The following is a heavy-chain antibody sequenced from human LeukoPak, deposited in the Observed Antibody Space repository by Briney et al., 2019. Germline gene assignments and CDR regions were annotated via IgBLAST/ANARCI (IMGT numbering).Heavy chain of an antibody. CDR2: VSGSGGST. D-gene: IGHD3-10*01. J-gene: IGHJ4*02. Sequence: GGSLRLSCAASGFTFSSYAMTWDRQAPGKGLQWVSAVSGSGGSTYYADSVKGRFTISRDNSKNTLYLQMNTLRAEDTAVYYCAREYGSGSYYYDYWGQGTLVTVSS. V-gene: IGHV3-23*01. CDR3: AREYGSGSYYYDY. CDR1: GFTFSSYA.